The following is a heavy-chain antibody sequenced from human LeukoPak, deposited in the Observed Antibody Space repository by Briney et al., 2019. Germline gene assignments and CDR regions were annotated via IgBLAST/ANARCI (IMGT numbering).Heavy chain of an antibody. CDR1: GGTFSIYA. CDR2: IIPIFGTA. V-gene: IGHV1-69*06. J-gene: IGHJ4*02. D-gene: IGHD6-13*01. Sequence: ASVKVSCKASGGTFSIYAISWVRQAPGQGLEWMGGIIPIFGTANYAQKFQGRVTITADKSTSTAYMELSSLRPEDTAVYYCARSSIIAAAGPHYFDYWGQGSLVTVSS. CDR3: ARSSIIAAAGPHYFDY.